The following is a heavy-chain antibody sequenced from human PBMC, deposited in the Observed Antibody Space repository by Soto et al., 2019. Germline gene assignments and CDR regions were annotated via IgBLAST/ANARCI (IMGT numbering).Heavy chain of an antibody. D-gene: IGHD3-10*02. CDR2: IYYGGIT. CDR3: ARVVCVRGSIGFNWFGP. CDR1: GGSITGVGYC. J-gene: IGHJ5*02. V-gene: IGHV4-31*03. Sequence: PSVTQSLTSSVSGGSITGVGYCWHWKRQHPGKGLEWTGYIYYGGITYYNPSLKSRITISVDTSKNQFSLKLSSATAADTAIYYCARVVCVRGSIGFNWFGPWRQGTLVTVSS.